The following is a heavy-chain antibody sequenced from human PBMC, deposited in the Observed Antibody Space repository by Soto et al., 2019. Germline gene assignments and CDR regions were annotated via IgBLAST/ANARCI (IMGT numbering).Heavy chain of an antibody. J-gene: IGHJ6*02. CDR3: AREGGYCTSTSCHSKYHYYGMDV. V-gene: IGHV1-69*08. Sequence: QVQLVQSGAEVKKPGSSVKVSCKASGGTYGSYSINWVRQAPGQGLEWMGRIIPILGIATNAQKFQGRVTISADNFTKSAEMYLSSLRSEDTAVFYCAREGGYCTSTSCHSKYHYYGMDVWGQGTTVAVSS. CDR2: IIPILGIA. D-gene: IGHD2-2*01. CDR1: GGTYGSYS.